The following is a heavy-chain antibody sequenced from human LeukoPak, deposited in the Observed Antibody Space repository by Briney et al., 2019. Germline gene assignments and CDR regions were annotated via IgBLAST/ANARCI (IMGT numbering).Heavy chain of an antibody. Sequence: GGSLRLSCSASGFTFSTYALHWGRQAPGKGLEYVSTISANAGGTYYADSVKGRFIISRDNSENTLYLQMTSLRAEDTAVYYCVKAVSGSYYTGTPFDHWGQGTLVTVSS. CDR1: GFTFSTYA. CDR3: VKAVSGSYYTGTPFDH. CDR2: ISANAGGT. D-gene: IGHD1-26*01. J-gene: IGHJ4*02. V-gene: IGHV3-64D*09.